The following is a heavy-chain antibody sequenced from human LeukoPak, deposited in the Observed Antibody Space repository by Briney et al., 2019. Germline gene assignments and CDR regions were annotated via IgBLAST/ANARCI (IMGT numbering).Heavy chain of an antibody. D-gene: IGHD2-2*01. CDR3: AARSGRYCSSTSCFPLDY. V-gene: IGHV4-59*08. J-gene: IGHJ4*02. CDR1: GGSISSYY. CDR2: IYYSGST. Sequence: SETLSLTCTVSGGSISSYYWSWIRQPPGKGLEWIGYIYYSGSTNYNPSLKSRVTISVDTSKNQFSLKLSSVTAADTAVYYCAARSGRYCSSTSCFPLDYWGQGTLVTVSS.